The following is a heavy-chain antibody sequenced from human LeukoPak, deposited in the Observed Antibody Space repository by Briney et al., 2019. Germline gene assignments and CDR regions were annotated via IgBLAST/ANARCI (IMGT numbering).Heavy chain of an antibody. CDR2: IYPGDSDT. CDR1: GYSFTSYW. Sequence: GESLKISCKGSGYSFTSYWIGWVHQMPGKGLEWMGIIYPGDSDTRYSPSFQGQVTISADKSISTAYLQWSSLKASDTAMYYCARHVAPYRGATYYFDYWGQGTLVTVSS. D-gene: IGHD5-24*01. V-gene: IGHV5-51*07. J-gene: IGHJ4*02. CDR3: ARHVAPYRGATYYFDY.